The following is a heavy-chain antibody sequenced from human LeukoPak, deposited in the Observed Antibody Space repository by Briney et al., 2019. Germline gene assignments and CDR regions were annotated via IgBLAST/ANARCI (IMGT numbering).Heavy chain of an antibody. CDR3: AKDRYYFDSPCYFDY. V-gene: IGHV3-30*04. J-gene: IGHJ4*02. Sequence: GGSLRLSCVASGFTLSSYAMQWVRQAPGKGLQWVAVISYDGRNSYYADSVKGRFTISRDNSKNTLYLQMNSLRPEDTAVYYCAKDRYYFDSPCYFDYWGQGTVVTVSS. CDR1: GFTLSSYA. CDR2: ISYDGRNS. D-gene: IGHD3-22*01.